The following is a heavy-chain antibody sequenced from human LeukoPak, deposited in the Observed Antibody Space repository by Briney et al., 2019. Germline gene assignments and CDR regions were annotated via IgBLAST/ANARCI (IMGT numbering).Heavy chain of an antibody. Sequence: GGSLRLSCAASGFTSGFTFDDYGMNWVRQVPGKGLEWVSGISRDGGRTGYADSVQGRFTISRDNSRNSLHLQMNSLRVEDTAFYYCVKDSNYDFWSGYYKGSDNWGQGTLVTVSS. V-gene: IGHV3-20*04. J-gene: IGHJ4*02. D-gene: IGHD3-3*01. CDR2: ISRDGGRT. CDR3: VKDSNYDFWSGYYKGSDN. CDR1: GFTFDDYG.